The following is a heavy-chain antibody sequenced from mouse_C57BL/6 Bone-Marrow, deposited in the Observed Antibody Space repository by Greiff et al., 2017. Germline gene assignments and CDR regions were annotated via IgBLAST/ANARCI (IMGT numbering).Heavy chain of an antibody. Sequence: VQLQQSGPELVKPGASVKISCKASGYTFTDYYMNWVKQSHGKSLEWIGDINPNNGGTSYNQKFKGKATLTVDKSSSTAYMELRSLTSEDSAVYYCASHSNLDYWGQGTTLTVSS. CDR2: INPNNGGT. CDR1: GYTFTDYY. CDR3: ASHSNLDY. J-gene: IGHJ2*01. V-gene: IGHV1-26*01. D-gene: IGHD2-5*01.